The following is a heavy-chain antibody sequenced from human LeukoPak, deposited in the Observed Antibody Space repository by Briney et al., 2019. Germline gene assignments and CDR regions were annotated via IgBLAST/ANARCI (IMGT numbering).Heavy chain of an antibody. CDR1: GGSFSGYY. CDR2: INHSGST. D-gene: IGHD2-15*01. J-gene: IGHJ4*02. CDR3: ARGAVVVAATLFDY. Sequence: PSETLSLTCAVYGGSFSGYYWSWIRQHPGKGLEWIGEINHSGSTNYNPSLKSRVTISVDTSKNQFSLKLSSVTAADTAVYYCARGAVVVAATLFDYWGQGTLVTISS. V-gene: IGHV4-34*01.